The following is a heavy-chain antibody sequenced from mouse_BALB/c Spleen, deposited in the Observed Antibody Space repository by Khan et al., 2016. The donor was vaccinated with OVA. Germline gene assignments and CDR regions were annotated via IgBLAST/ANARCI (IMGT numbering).Heavy chain of an antibody. CDR3: TRWGWDF. Sequence: EVELVESGGGLVQPGGSRTLSCAASGFTFSSFGMHWVRQAPEKGLEWVAYISSGSNTIYYADTVKGRFPISRDNPKNTLFLQMTSLRSEDTAMYYCTRWGWDFWGQGTTLTVSS. D-gene: IGHD2-3*01. J-gene: IGHJ2*01. CDR1: GFTFSSFG. V-gene: IGHV5-17*02. CDR2: ISSGSNTI.